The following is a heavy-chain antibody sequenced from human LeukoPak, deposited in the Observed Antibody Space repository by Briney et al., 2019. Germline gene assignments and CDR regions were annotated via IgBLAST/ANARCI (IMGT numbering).Heavy chain of an antibody. J-gene: IGHJ4*02. CDR1: GFTFSSYG. D-gene: IGHD3-3*01. CDR3: AKDSADFWSGYPPSTYFDY. Sequence: GGSLRLSCAASGFTFSSYGMHWLRQAPGKGLEWVAFIRDDGSNKYYADSVKGRFTISRDNSKNTLYLQMNSLRAEDTAAYYCAKDSADFWSGYPPSTYFDYWGQGTLVTVSS. CDR2: IRDDGSNK. V-gene: IGHV3-30*02.